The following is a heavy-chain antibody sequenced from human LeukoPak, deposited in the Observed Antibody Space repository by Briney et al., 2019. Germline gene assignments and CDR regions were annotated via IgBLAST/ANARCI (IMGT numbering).Heavy chain of an antibody. CDR2: IYYSGST. Sequence: ASETLSLTCTVSGGSISSYYWSWIRQPPGKGLEWIGYIYYSGSTNYNPSLKSRVTISVDTSKNQFSLKLSSVTAADTAVYYCARGRYSYGYGLYYYYYMDVWGKGTTVTVSS. D-gene: IGHD5-18*01. V-gene: IGHV4-59*01. J-gene: IGHJ6*03. CDR1: GGSISSYY. CDR3: ARGRYSYGYGLYYYYYMDV.